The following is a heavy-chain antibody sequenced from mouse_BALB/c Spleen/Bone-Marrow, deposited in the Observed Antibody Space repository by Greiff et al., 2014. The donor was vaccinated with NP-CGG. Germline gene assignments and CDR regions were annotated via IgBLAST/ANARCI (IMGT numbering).Heavy chain of an antibody. CDR3: ASLTTVHGYFDD. J-gene: IGHJ1*01. D-gene: IGHD1-1*01. V-gene: IGHV5-6-5*01. CDR1: GFTFSSYA. Sequence: EVKLVESGGGLLKPGGSLKLSCAASGFTFSSYAMSWVRQTPEKRLEWVASISSRGSTYYPDSVKGRFTISRDNARNILYLQMSRLRSEATAMYDGASLTTVHGYFDDWGAGTTVTVSS. CDR2: ISSRGST.